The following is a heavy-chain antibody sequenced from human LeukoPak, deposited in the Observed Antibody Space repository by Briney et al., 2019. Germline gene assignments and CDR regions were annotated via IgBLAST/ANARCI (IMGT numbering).Heavy chain of an antibody. CDR1: GFTFSSYV. J-gene: IGHJ4*01. CDR2: ISGSGGGT. D-gene: IGHD1-26*01. CDR3: AKDLGRYLNSFFDY. Sequence: GGSLRLSCAASGFTFSSYVMSWVRQAPGKGLEWVSAISGSGGGTYYADSVKGRFTISRDDSKNTLYLQLNSLRAEDTAIYYCAKDLGRYLNSFFDYWGHGALVTVSS. V-gene: IGHV3-23*01.